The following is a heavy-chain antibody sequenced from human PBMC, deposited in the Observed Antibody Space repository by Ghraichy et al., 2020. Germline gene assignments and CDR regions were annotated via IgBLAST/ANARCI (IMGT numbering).Heavy chain of an antibody. Sequence: SVKVSCKASGGTFSSYAISWVRQAPGQGLEWMGGIIPIFGTANYAQKFQGRVTITTDESTSTAYMELSSLRSEDTAVYYCASTRGYSYGPLGYWGQGTLVTVSS. CDR3: ASTRGYSYGPLGY. J-gene: IGHJ4*02. D-gene: IGHD5-18*01. CDR2: IIPIFGTA. V-gene: IGHV1-69*05. CDR1: GGTFSSYA.